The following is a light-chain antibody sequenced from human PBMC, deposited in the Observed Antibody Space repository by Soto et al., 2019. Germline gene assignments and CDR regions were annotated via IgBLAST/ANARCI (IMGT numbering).Light chain of an antibody. CDR1: QSVSSN. V-gene: IGKV3-15*01. J-gene: IGKJ1*01. CDR3: LQDYNYPRT. Sequence: TQSPATLSLSPGERVTLSCRASQSVSSNLAWYQQKPGQAPRLLIYGASTRATGIPARFSGSGSGTEFTLTISSLQPEDFATYYCLQDYNYPRTFGQGTKVDIK. CDR2: GAS.